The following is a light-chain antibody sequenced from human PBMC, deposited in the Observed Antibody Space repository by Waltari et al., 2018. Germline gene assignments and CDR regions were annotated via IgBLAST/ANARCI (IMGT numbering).Light chain of an antibody. V-gene: IGKV4-1*01. J-gene: IGKJ4*01. CDR3: QQYYRTPRT. CDR1: DSVLSSPNNENY. Sequence: DILISQSPDSLAVSLGGRATLSSKSRDSVLSSPNNENYLAWYQQQPGPPPKLLIYWASTRESGVPDRFSGSGSGREVTLTISSRQADDVAVDYCQQYYRTPRTFGGGTKVEIK. CDR2: WAS.